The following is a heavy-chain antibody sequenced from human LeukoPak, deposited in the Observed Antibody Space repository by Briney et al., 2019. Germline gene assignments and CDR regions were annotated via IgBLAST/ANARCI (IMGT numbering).Heavy chain of an antibody. CDR1: GYTFTNYD. D-gene: IGHD6-13*01. J-gene: IGHJ3*02. V-gene: IGHV1-8*01. CDR3: ARKYGSSWTKDAFDI. CDR2: MNPNSGST. Sequence: GASVKVSCKASGYTFTNYDINWVRQATGQGLEWMGWMNPNSGSTGYTQKFQGRVTMTRNTSISTAYMELSSLRSEDTAVYYCARKYGSSWTKDAFDIWGQGTMVTVSS.